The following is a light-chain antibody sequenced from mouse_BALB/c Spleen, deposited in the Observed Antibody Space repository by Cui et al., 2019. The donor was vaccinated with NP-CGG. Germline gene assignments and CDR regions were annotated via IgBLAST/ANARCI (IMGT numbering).Light chain of an antibody. CDR2: GTN. V-gene: IGLV1*01. CDR3: ALWYSNHWV. CDR1: TGTVTTSNY. Sequence: QAVVTQESARTTSPGETVTLTCRSSTGTVTTSNYANWVQEKPDHLFTGLIGGTNNRVPGVPARFSGSLIGDKAALTITGAQTEDEAIYFCALWYSNHWVFGGGTKLTAL. J-gene: IGLJ1*01.